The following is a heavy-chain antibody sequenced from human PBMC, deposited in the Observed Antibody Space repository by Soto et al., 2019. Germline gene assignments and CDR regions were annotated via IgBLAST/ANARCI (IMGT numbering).Heavy chain of an antibody. J-gene: IGHJ4*02. Sequence: GGSLRLSCAASGFTFSSYAMHWVRQAPGKGLEWVAVISYDGSNKYYADSVKGRFTISRDNSKNTLYLQMNSLRAEDTAVYYCARDHLHYSSGWSPFDYWGQGTLVTVSS. D-gene: IGHD6-19*01. CDR2: ISYDGSNK. V-gene: IGHV3-30-3*01. CDR1: GFTFSSYA. CDR3: ARDHLHYSSGWSPFDY.